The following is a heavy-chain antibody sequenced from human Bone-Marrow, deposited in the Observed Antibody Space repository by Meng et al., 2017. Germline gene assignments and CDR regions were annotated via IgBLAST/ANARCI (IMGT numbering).Heavy chain of an antibody. J-gene: IGHJ1*01. V-gene: IGHV1-69*01. D-gene: IGHD6-13*01. CDR3: AREGIAAASLQD. CDR1: GSTFIRYA. Sequence: VQVVQSGAEVKKPGYSVKFSCKASGSTFIRYAISWVRQAPGQGLEWMGGIIPIFGTANYAQKFQGRVTITADESTSTAYMELSSLRSEDTAVYYCAREGIAAASLQDWGQGTLVTVSS. CDR2: IIPIFGTA.